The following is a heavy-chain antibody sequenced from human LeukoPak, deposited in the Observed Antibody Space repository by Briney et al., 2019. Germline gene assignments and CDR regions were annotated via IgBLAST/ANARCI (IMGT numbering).Heavy chain of an antibody. Sequence: GGSLRLSCAASGFTFSSYAMSWVRQAPGKGLEWVSAISGSGGSTYYADSVKGRFTISRDNSKNTLYLQMNSLRAEDTAVYYCARDHLGRASSEYYYTYVWGKGTTLTVSS. D-gene: IGHD7-27*01. J-gene: IGHJ6*03. CDR2: ISGSGGST. CDR1: GFTFSSYA. V-gene: IGHV3-23*01. CDR3: ARDHLGRASSEYYYTYV.